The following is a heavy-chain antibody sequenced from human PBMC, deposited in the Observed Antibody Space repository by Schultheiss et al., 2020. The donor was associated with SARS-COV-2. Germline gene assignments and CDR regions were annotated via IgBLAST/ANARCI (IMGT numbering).Heavy chain of an antibody. J-gene: IGHJ3*02. CDR1: GYTFTGYY. V-gene: IGHV1-2*02. CDR2: INPNSGGT. Sequence: ASVKVSCKASGYTFTGYYMHWVRQAPGQGLEWMGWINPNSGGTNYAQKFQGRVTMTRDTSISTAYMELSRLRSDDTAVYYCARVALRFLEWFPDAFDIWGQGTMVTVSS. CDR3: ARVALRFLEWFPDAFDI. D-gene: IGHD3-3*01.